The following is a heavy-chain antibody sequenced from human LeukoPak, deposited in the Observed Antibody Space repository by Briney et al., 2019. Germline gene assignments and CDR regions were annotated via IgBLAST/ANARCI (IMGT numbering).Heavy chain of an antibody. D-gene: IGHD2-2*01. CDR2: IYYSGST. CDR1: GGSISSGDYY. V-gene: IGHV4-30-4*08. CDR3: ARDVDCSSTSCPNWFDP. J-gene: IGHJ5*02. Sequence: SETLSLTCTVSGGSISSGDYYWSWIRQPPGKGLEWIGYIYYSGSTYYNPSLKSRVTISVDTSKNQFSLKLSSVTAADTAVYYCARDVDCSSTSCPNWFDPRGQGTLVTVSS.